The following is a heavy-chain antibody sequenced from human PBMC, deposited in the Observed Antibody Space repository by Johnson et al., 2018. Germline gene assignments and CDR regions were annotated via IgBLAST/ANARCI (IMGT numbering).Heavy chain of an antibody. CDR2: IWYDGSNK. CDR3: TRGEYSESNGMDV. V-gene: IGHV3-33*01. J-gene: IGHJ6*02. CDR1: GFTFSSYG. Sequence: QVQLVQSGGGVVQPGGSLRLSCAASGFTFSSYGMHWVRQAPGKGLDWVAVIWYDGSNKYYADSVKGRFTISRDNSKNTLYLQMNSLGAEDTAVYYCTRGEYSESNGMDVWGQGTTVTVSS. D-gene: IGHD3-10*01.